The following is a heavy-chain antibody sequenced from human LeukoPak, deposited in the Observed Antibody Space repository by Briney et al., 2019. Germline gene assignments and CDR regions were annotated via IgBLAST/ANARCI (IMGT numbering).Heavy chain of an antibody. CDR3: ARAPESSGRYPFDY. D-gene: IGHD3-10*01. J-gene: IGHJ4*02. V-gene: IGHV3-53*01. CDR2: IYSGGTT. Sequence: PGGSLRLSCAASGFTVTSNYMSWVRQAPGQGLEWVSAIYSGGTTYYRDSVKGRFTISRDKSKITLYLQMSSLRAEDTAVYYCARAPESSGRYPFDYGGQGPRLPVSS. CDR1: GFTVTSNY.